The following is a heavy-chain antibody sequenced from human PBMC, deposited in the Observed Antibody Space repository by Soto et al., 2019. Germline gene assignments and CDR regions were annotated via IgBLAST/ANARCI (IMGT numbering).Heavy chain of an antibody. D-gene: IGHD3-10*01. J-gene: IGHJ4*02. CDR2: LYNGGAT. CDR3: VRGRYGSEIH. Sequence: EVRLVESGGGLVQPGGSLRLSCAASGFIVSSNYMTWVRQAPGKGLEWVSLLYNGGATHYAASVKGRFTISSHSSQNTMFLQMNSLRTEDTATDYWVRGRYGSEIHWGQGTKVTVSS. V-gene: IGHV3-53*04. CDR1: GFIVSSNY.